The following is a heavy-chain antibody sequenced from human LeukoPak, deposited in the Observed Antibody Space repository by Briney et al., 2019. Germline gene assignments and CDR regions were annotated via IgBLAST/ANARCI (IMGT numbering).Heavy chain of an antibody. CDR3: ARDGTAAGLYLDL. D-gene: IGHD6-13*01. CDR1: GFTFSSYW. V-gene: IGHV3-7*01. Sequence: GGSLRLSCAVSGFTFSSYWMNWVRQAPGKGLEWVASIRQDGGEKSYVDSVKGRFTISRDNTKNSLYLQMSSLRAEDTAVYYCARDGTAAGLYLDLWGQGTLVTVSS. CDR2: IRQDGGEK. J-gene: IGHJ4*01.